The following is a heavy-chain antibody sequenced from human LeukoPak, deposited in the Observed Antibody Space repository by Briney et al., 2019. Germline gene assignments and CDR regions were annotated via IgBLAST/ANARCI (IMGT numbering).Heavy chain of an antibody. CDR3: ARKNDYGASYYIDV. CDR2: MSYSGTT. V-gene: IGHV4-31*03. D-gene: IGHD4-17*01. Sequence: SETLSLTCTVSGGSISSGGFYWNWIRQHPVTGLEWIGFMSYSGTTNYNPSLKSRVTMSVDTTQNQFSLRLSSVTAADTAMYYCARKNDYGASYYIDVWGRGTTVTVSS. CDR1: GGSISSGGFY. J-gene: IGHJ6*03.